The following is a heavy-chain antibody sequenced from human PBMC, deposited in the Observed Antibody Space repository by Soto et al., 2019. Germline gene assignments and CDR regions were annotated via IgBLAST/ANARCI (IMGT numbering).Heavy chain of an antibody. CDR1: GFTFSRYG. CDR3: ARDREQWLVGYYFDY. V-gene: IGHV3-33*01. Sequence: PGGSLRLSCVASGFTFSRYGMHWVRQAPGRGLEWVAVIWYDGSNIYYADSVKGRFTISRDNSKDTLDLQMNSLRAEDTAVYYCARDREQWLVGYYFDYWGQGTLVTVSS. CDR2: IWYDGSNI. D-gene: IGHD6-19*01. J-gene: IGHJ4*02.